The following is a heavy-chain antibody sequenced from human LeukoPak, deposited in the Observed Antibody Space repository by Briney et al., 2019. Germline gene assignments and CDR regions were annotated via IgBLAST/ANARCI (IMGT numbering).Heavy chain of an antibody. CDR3: ARDHLANLASRLFDP. V-gene: IGHV4-39*07. Sequence: SETLSLTCAVSGDSISSSNCYWGWIRQPPGKGLEWIGSIHHSGRTYYNPSLKSRVTISVDTSKNQFSLKLSSVTAADTAVYYCARDHLANLASRLFDPWGQGTLVTVSS. J-gene: IGHJ5*02. CDR1: GDSISSSNCY. D-gene: IGHD3-3*01. CDR2: IHHSGRT.